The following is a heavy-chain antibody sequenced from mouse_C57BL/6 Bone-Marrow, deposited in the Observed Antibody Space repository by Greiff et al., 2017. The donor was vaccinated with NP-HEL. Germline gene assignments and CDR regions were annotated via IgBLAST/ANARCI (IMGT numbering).Heavy chain of an antibody. CDR3: ARGHSSWFAY. V-gene: IGHV5-6*01. D-gene: IGHD2-12*01. J-gene: IGHJ3*01. CDR1: GFTFSSYG. Sequence: EVKLVESGGDLVKPGGSLKLSCAASGFTFSSYGMSWVRQTPDKRLEWVATISSGGSYTYYPDSVKGRFTISRDNAKNTLYLQMSSLKSEDTAMDYCARGHSSWFAYWGQGTLVTVSA. CDR2: ISSGGSYT.